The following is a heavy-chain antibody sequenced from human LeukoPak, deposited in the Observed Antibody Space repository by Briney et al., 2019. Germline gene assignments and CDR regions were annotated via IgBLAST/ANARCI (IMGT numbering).Heavy chain of an antibody. V-gene: IGHV3-21*01. D-gene: IGHD4-23*01. CDR3: AGDYEGNLAFDI. CDR1: GFSFSNCS. Sequence: GGSLRLSCAASGFSFSNCSMNWVRQAPGKGLEWVSSISISSTYIYYADSLEGRFTTSRDNVRNSLYLQMNSLRAEDTAVYYCAGDYEGNLAFDIWGQGTMVTVSS. J-gene: IGHJ3*02. CDR2: ISISSTYI.